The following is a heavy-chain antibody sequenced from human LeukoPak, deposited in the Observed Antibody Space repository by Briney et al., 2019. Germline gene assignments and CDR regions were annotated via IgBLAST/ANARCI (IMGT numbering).Heavy chain of an antibody. CDR3: ARVGSYSSSWYEYFQH. J-gene: IGHJ1*01. D-gene: IGHD6-13*01. CDR1: GGSISSGSYY. Sequence: SETLSLTCTVSGGSISSGSYYWSWIRQPAGKGLEWIGRIYTSGSTNYNPSLKSRVTISVDTSKNRFSLKLSSVTAADTAVYYCARVGSYSSSWYEYFQHWGQGTLVTVSS. CDR2: IYTSGST. V-gene: IGHV4-61*02.